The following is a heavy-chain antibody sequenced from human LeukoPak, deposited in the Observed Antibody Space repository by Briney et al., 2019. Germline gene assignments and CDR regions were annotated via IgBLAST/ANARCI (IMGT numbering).Heavy chain of an antibody. CDR2: ISSSSSYI. V-gene: IGHV3-21*01. CDR3: ARDSSLLLDY. J-gene: IGHJ4*02. CDR1: GFTFSSYS. D-gene: IGHD3-22*01. Sequence: GGSLRLSCAASGFTFSSYSMNWVRQAPGKGLEWDSSISSSSSYIYYADSVKGRFTISRDNAKNSLYLQMNSLRAEDTAVYYCARDSSLLLDYWGQGTLVTVSS.